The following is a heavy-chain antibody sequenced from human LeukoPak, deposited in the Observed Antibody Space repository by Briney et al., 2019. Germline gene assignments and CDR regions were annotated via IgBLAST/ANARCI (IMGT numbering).Heavy chain of an antibody. CDR2: ISAYNGNT. Sequence: GASVKVSCKASGYTFTTYGISWLRQAPGQGLEWMGWISAYNGNTNYAQKVQGRVTMTTDTSTSTAYMDLRSLRSDDTAVYYCARDGYYDVLTGYLFQHWGQGTLVTVSS. J-gene: IGHJ1*01. CDR3: ARDGYYDVLTGYLFQH. V-gene: IGHV1-18*01. CDR1: GYTFTTYG. D-gene: IGHD3-9*01.